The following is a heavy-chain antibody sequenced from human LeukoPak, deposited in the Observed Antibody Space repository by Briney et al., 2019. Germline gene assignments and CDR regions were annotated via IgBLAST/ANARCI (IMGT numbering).Heavy chain of an antibody. V-gene: IGHV3-30*04. J-gene: IGHJ4*02. CDR3: ARGSGYYDSSGYYYVGYFDY. CDR1: GFTFSSYA. Sequence: GRSLRLSCAASGFTFSSYAMLWVRQAPGKGPEWVAVISYDGSNKYYADSVKGRFTISRDNSKNTLYLQMNSLRAEDTAVYYCARGSGYYDSSGYYYVGYFDYWGQGTLVTVSS. CDR2: ISYDGSNK. D-gene: IGHD3-22*01.